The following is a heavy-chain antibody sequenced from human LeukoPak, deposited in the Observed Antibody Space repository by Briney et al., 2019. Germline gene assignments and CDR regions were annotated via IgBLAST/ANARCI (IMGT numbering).Heavy chain of an antibody. J-gene: IGHJ4*02. CDR2: INEDGSEK. CDR1: GFTFSSFW. V-gene: IGHV3-7*01. CDR3: TGETYYFDY. Sequence: PGGSLRLSCTVSGFTFSSFWVSWVRQAPGKGLEWVADINEDGSEKYYADSVEGRFSISRDNARNSLYLQMNSLRADDTAVYYCTGETYYFDYWGQETLVTVSS.